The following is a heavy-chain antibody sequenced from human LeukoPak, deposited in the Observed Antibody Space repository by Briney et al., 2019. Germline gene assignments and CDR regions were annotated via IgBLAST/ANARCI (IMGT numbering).Heavy chain of an antibody. D-gene: IGHD3-10*01. CDR2: INHSGST. Sequence: SETLSLTCAVYGGSFSGYYWSWIRQPPGKGLEWIGEINHSGSTNYNPSLKSRVTISVDTSKNQFSLKLSSVTAADTAVYYCAKTYGSGSYYPHWGQGTLVTVSS. CDR3: AKTYGSGSYYPH. CDR1: GGSFSGYY. J-gene: IGHJ1*01. V-gene: IGHV4-34*01.